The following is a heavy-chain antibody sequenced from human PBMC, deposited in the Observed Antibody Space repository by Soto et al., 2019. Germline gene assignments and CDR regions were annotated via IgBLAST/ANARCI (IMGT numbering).Heavy chain of an antibody. CDR3: GATPSYDYVWGSYRYWGDAFDL. J-gene: IGHJ3*01. D-gene: IGHD3-16*02. Sequence: QVQLVESGGGVVQPGRSLRLSCAASGFIFSTYGMHWVRQAPGKGLEWVAVISFDGINKYSADSVKGRFSISRDNSKNTLYLTMNSLMADDTAVYYCGATPSYDYVWGSYRYWGDAFDLWGQGTMVGVSS. V-gene: IGHV3-30*03. CDR1: GFIFSTYG. CDR2: ISFDGINK.